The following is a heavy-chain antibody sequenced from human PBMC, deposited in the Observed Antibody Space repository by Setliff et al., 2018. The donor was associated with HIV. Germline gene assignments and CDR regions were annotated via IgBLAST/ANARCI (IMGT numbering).Heavy chain of an antibody. Sequence: GASVKVSCKASGGTFSSYVISWVRQAPGQGLEWMGIINPSGESTTYAQRFQGRVTMTTDTSTSTAYMELRSLRSDDTAVYYCSRGYYNFWSGYYDSRFPNPIDAFDIWGQGTMVTVSS. CDR2: INPSGEST. CDR1: GGTFSSYV. CDR3: SRGYYNFWSGYYDSRFPNPIDAFDI. J-gene: IGHJ3*02. V-gene: IGHV1-46*01. D-gene: IGHD3-3*01.